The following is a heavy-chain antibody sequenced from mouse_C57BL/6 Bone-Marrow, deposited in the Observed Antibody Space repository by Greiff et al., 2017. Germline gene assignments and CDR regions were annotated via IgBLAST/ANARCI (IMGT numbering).Heavy chain of an antibody. Sequence: VQLQQSGAELARPGASVKLSCKASGYTFTSYGISWVKQRTGQGLEWIGEIYPRSGNTYYNEKFKGKATLTADKSSSTAYMELRSLTSEDSAVYFCARKGIYGSSYYLDYWGQGTTLTVSS. D-gene: IGHD1-1*01. CDR1: GYTFTSYG. V-gene: IGHV1-81*01. J-gene: IGHJ2*01. CDR3: ARKGIYGSSYYLDY. CDR2: IYPRSGNT.